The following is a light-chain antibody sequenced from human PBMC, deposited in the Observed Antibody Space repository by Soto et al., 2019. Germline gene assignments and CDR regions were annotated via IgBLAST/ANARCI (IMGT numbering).Light chain of an antibody. V-gene: IGKV1-6*01. J-gene: IGKJ2*01. CDR2: AAS. Sequence: IQMTQSPSSLSASVGDRVTITCRASQGIRNDLGWYQQKPGKAPKLLIYAASILQSWVPSRFSGSGSGTDFPLTISSLQPEDFPTYYRLQDYNHPYTFGQGPMLEIK. CDR1: QGIRND. CDR3: LQDYNHPYT.